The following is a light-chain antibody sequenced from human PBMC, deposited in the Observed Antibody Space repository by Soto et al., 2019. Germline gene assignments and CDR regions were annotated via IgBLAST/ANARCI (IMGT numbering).Light chain of an antibody. J-gene: IGKJ1*01. CDR2: GAS. V-gene: IGKV3-20*01. Sequence: EIVMTQSPATLSVSPGERVTISCRASQDIRSSLAWYQQKPGQAPRLLIYGASIRATGVPATFSGSGSGTDFTLTISRLEPEDFAVYYCQQYGSSPWTFGQGTKVDIK. CDR3: QQYGSSPWT. CDR1: QDIRSS.